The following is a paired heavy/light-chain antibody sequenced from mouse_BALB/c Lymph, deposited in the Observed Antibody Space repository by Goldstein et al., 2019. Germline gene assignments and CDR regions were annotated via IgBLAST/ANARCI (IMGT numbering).Heavy chain of an antibody. J-gene: IGHJ3*01. CDR1: GYTFTDYN. CDR3: ARRGYDGYLFAY. V-gene: IGHV1-18*01. CDR2: ISPNIGAT. Sequence: EVLLQQSGPELVKPGASVKIPCKASGYTFTDYNMDWVKQSHGKSLEWIGDISPNIGATIYNQKFKGKATLTVDKSSSTAYMELRSLTSEDTAVYYCARRGYDGYLFAYWGQGTLVTVSA. D-gene: IGHD2-3*01.
Light chain of an antibody. Sequence: DIQMTQSPSSLSASLGERVSLTCRASQEISGYLSWLQQKPDGTIKRLIYAASTLDSGVPKRFSGSRSGSDYSLTISSLESEDFADYYCLQYASYPTFGGGTKLEIK. V-gene: IGKV9-124*01. CDR2: AAS. CDR1: QEISGY. CDR3: LQYASYPT. J-gene: IGKJ1*01.